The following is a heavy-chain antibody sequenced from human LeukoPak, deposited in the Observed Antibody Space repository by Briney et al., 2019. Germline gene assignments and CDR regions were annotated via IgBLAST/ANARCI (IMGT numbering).Heavy chain of an antibody. CDR1: GIAVTGNY. J-gene: IGHJ5*02. CDR3: VRDRPHNWFDP. Sequence: GGSLRLSCAASGIAVTGNYMSWVRQAPGKGLEWVSRITNDGSGATYADSVKGRFTISRDNGKNILYLQMNSLRPEDTAVYYCVRDRPHNWFDPWGQGTLVTVSS. V-gene: IGHV3-74*01. CDR2: ITNDGSGA.